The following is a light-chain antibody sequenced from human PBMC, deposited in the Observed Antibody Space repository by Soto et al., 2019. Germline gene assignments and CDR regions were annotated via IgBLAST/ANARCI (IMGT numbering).Light chain of an antibody. CDR1: ETIASY. Sequence: DIQMTQSPSSLSASVGDRVTITCRASETIASYLNWYQQRPGKAPKLLIYAASSLRSGVPSRFGGSGSGTDFTLTITSLQPEDFATYYCQQTYNPPRTFGQGTRL. CDR3: QQTYNPPRT. CDR2: AAS. V-gene: IGKV1-39*01. J-gene: IGKJ1*01.